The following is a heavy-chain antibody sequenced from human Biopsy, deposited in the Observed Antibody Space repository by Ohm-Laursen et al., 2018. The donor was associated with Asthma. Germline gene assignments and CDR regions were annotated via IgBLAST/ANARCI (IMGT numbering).Heavy chain of an antibody. D-gene: IGHD3-9*01. CDR3: ARTYYNFLTGQVKDVFGV. CDR1: GYNFISFA. CDR2: VNTGNGDT. V-gene: IGHV1-3*04. J-gene: IGHJ3*01. Sequence: GASVKVSCKAPGYNFISFAIHWVRQAPGQRLEWMGWVNTGNGDTKYSQKFQGRVTITRDTSASTAYMELRSLRSEDTATYYCARTYYNFLTGQVKDVFGVWGQGTMVTVSS.